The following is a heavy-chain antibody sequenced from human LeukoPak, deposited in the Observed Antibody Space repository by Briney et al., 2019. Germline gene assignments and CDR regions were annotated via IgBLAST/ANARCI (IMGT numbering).Heavy chain of an antibody. V-gene: IGHV3-23*01. CDR3: AKVISIAAAGTFDY. CDR2: ISGSGGST. CDR1: GFTFSSYA. Sequence: GGSLRLSCAVSGFTFSSYAMSWVRQAPGKGLEWASAISGSGGSTYYADSVKGRFTISRDNSKNTLYLQMNSLRAEDTAVYYCAKVISIAAAGTFDYWGQGTLVTVSS. D-gene: IGHD6-13*01. J-gene: IGHJ4*02.